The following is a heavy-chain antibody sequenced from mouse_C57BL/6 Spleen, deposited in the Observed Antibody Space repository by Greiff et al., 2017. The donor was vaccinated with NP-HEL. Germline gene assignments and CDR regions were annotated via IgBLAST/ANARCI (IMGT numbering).Heavy chain of an antibody. D-gene: IGHD1-1*01. CDR2: ISSGGDYI. Sequence: EVQVVESGEGLVKPGGSLKLSCAASGFTFSSYAMSWVRQTPEKRLEWVAYISSGGDYIYYADTVKGRFTISRDNARNTLYLQMSSLKSEDTAMYYCTREGNGSSPAMDYWGQGTSVTVSS. V-gene: IGHV5-9-1*02. CDR3: TREGNGSSPAMDY. CDR1: GFTFSSYA. J-gene: IGHJ4*01.